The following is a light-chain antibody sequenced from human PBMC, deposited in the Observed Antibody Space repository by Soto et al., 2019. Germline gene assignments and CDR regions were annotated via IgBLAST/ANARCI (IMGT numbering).Light chain of an antibody. CDR2: DVS. CDR1: SRDVGAYDF. Sequence: QSALTQPASVSGSPEQSITISCTGTSRDVGAYDFVSWYQQHPGKAPKLMIYDVSNRPSGVSTRFSGSKSGNTASLTISGLQAEDEADYYCGSYTISSSRVFGTGTKVTVL. J-gene: IGLJ1*01. V-gene: IGLV2-14*03. CDR3: GSYTISSSRV.